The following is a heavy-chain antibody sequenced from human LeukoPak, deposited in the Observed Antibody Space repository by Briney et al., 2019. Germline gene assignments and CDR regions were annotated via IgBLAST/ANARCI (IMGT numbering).Heavy chain of an antibody. CDR2: ISSSSSVI. CDR1: GFTFSSYN. Sequence: PGGSLRLSCAASGFTFSSYNMNWVRQAPGKGLEWVSYISSSSSVIYYADSVKGRFTTSRDNAKTSLYLQMNSLRAEATAVYYCARDNPLYYFDSWGQGTLVTVSS. V-gene: IGHV3-48*01. CDR3: ARDNPLYYFDS. J-gene: IGHJ4*02.